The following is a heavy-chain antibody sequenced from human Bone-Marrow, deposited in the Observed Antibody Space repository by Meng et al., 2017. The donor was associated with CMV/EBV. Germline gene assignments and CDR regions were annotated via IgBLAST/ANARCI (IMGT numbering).Heavy chain of an antibody. D-gene: IGHD3-3*01. V-gene: IGHV3-21*01. J-gene: IGHJ4*02. Sequence: GGSLRLSCEASGFTFSSYSMNWVRQAPGKGLEWVSSISSSSSYIYYADSVKGRFTISRDNAKNSLYLQMNSLRAEDTAVYYCARNNKLRFLEWLQVDYWGQGTLVTVSS. CDR2: ISSSSSYI. CDR3: ARNNKLRFLEWLQVDY. CDR1: GFTFSSYS.